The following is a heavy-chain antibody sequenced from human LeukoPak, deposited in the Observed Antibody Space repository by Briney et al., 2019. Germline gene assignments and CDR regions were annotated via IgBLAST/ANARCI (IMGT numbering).Heavy chain of an antibody. J-gene: IGHJ4*02. CDR3: ARQAGGNSGPFDY. Sequence: SETLSLTCTISGGSISSINSNYCSWIRQPPGKGLEWIGYIYNSGSTNYNPSLKSRVTISVDTSKNQFSLKLSSVTAADTAVYYCARQAGGNSGPFDYWGQGTVVTVSS. V-gene: IGHV4-59*08. D-gene: IGHD4-23*01. CDR1: GGSISSINSNY. CDR2: IYNSGST.